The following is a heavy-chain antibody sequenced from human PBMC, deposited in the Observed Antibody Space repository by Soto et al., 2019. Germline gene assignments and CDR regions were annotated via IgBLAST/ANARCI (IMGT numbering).Heavy chain of an antibody. J-gene: IGHJ4*02. D-gene: IGHD6-19*01. CDR1: GYTFTSYA. V-gene: IGHV1-3*01. CDR3: ARGTWLYVDRH. Sequence: QVQLVQSGAEVKKPGASVKVSCKASGYTFTSYAMHWVRQAPGQRLDWMGWINAGNGNTKYSQTFQGRVTITRDTSASTAYMELSSLTSEDRAVYYCARGTWLYVDRHWGQGTLVTASS. CDR2: INAGNGNT.